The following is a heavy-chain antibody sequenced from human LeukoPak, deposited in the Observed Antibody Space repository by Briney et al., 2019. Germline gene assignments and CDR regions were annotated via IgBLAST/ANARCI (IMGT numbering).Heavy chain of an antibody. CDR3: ARDPGTRIDY. Sequence: GWSLRLSCAASGFTFSSYEMNWLRQAPGQGLEWVSYISSSGSTIYYADSVKGRFTISRDNAKNSLYLQMNSLTAEDTAVYYCARDPGTRIDYWGQGTLVTVSS. CDR2: ISSSGSTI. CDR1: GFTFSSYE. V-gene: IGHV3-48*03. J-gene: IGHJ4*02.